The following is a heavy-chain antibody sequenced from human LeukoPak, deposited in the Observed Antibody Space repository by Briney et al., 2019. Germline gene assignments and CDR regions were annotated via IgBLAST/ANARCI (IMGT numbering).Heavy chain of an antibody. CDR2: IYSGGST. CDR3: ARERGIAVAGTWGHTPPNVFDP. J-gene: IGHJ5*02. V-gene: IGHV3-66*01. CDR1: GFTVSSNY. Sequence: GGSLRLSCAASGFTVSSNYMSWVRQVPGKGPEWVSVIYSGGSTYYADSVKGRFTISRDNSKNTLYLQTNSLRAEDTAVYYCARERGIAVAGTWGHTPPNVFDPWGQGTLVTVSS. D-gene: IGHD6-19*01.